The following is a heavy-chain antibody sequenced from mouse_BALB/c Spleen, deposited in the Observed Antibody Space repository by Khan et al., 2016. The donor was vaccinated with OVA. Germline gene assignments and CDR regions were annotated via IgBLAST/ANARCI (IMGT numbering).Heavy chain of an antibody. CDR3: TRGGGNGFAY. CDR1: GYTFTDFT. J-gene: IGHJ3*01. V-gene: IGHV1S137*01. CDR2: ISTYYGDV. Sequence: QVQLKQSGAELVRPGVSVKISCKGSGYTFTDFTMHWVKQSHAKSLEWIGVISTYYGDVTYNQKFKGKATMTVDKSSSTAYMELARLTSEDSAIYCCTRGGGNGFAYWGQGTLVTVSA.